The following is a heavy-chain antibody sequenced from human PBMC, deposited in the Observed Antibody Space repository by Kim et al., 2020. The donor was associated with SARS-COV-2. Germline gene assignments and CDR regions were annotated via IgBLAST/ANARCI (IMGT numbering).Heavy chain of an antibody. V-gene: IGHV3-11*01. CDR1: GFTFSDYF. Sequence: GGSLRLSCAASGFTFSDYFMGWIRQAPGKGLEWLSYISGSGNTIYYADSVKGRFTISRDNAENSLYLQMNSLRAEDTAVYYCARDGGLTSSGYEDYWGQGTLVTVSS. D-gene: IGHD3-22*01. J-gene: IGHJ4*02. CDR3: ARDGGLTSSGYEDY. CDR2: ISGSGNTI.